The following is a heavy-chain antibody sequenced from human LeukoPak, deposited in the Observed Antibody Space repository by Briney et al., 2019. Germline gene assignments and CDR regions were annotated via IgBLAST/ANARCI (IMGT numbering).Heavy chain of an antibody. CDR1: GGTFSSYA. J-gene: IGHJ4*02. CDR3: ARDWMQLRYYFDY. D-gene: IGHD5-18*01. Sequence: SVKVSCKASGGTFSSYAISWVRQAPGQGLEWMGGIIPIFGTANYAQKFQGRVTITADKSTSTAYMELSSLRSEDTAVYYCARDWMQLRYYFDYWGQGTLVTVSS. V-gene: IGHV1-69*06. CDR2: IIPIFGTA.